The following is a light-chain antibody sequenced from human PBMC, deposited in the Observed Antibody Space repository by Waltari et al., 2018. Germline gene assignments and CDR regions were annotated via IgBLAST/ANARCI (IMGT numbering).Light chain of an antibody. CDR2: GAS. CDR1: QSITKKF. J-gene: IGKJ2*01. Sequence: VLTQSPGTLSLSPGESATLSCRASQSITKKFFSWYQQKPGQAPRLLIYGASSRAAGIPDRFSGSGSGTDFTLTISRLDPEDSAVYYCQQYGSSVMYTFGQGTKLEIK. CDR3: QQYGSSVMYT. V-gene: IGKV3-20*01.